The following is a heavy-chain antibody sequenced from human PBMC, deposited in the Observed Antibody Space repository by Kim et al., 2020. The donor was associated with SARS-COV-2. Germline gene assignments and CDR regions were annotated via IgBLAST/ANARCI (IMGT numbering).Heavy chain of an antibody. CDR2: VYSGGNT. J-gene: IGHJ1*01. V-gene: IGHV3-66*01. CDR3: ATVVFSYYAGDFKN. CDR1: GYTVTYSY. D-gene: IGHD3-16*01. Sequence: GGSLSLSCAASGYTVTYSYMGWVRQAPGKGLECVSFVYSGGNTIYADSVKGRLIISRDHSKNTLYLQSNSLRAEDTAVYSCATVVFSYYAGDFKNWSQGT.